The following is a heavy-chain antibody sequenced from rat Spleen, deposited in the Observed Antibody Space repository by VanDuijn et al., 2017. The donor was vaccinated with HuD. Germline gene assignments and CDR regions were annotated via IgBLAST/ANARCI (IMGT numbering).Heavy chain of an antibody. J-gene: IGHJ2*01. D-gene: IGHD1-9*01. Sequence: QVQLKESGPGLVQPSQTLSLTCTVSGFSLTSYTVSWVRQPPGKGLEWIAAISSGGSTYYNSALKSRLSISRDTSKSQVFLKMNSLQTEDTAMYFCARYYGYNVDYWGQGVMVTVSS. CDR3: ARYYGYNVDY. CDR1: GFSLTSYT. CDR2: ISSGGST. V-gene: IGHV2-6*01.